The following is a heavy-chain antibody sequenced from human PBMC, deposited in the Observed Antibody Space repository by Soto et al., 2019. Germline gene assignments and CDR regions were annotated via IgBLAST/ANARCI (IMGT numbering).Heavy chain of an antibody. J-gene: IGHJ5*02. V-gene: IGHV4-30-2*01. Sequence: QLQLQESGSGLVKPSQTLSLTCAVSGGSISSGGYSWNWIRQPPGKGLEWIGYIYHSGYTYYNPSLKSRVTISVDKSKNQFSLKLSSVTAADTAVCYCARDDLYGGWFDPWGQGTLVTVSS. CDR3: ARDDLYGGWFDP. CDR1: GGSISSGGYS. CDR2: IYHSGYT. D-gene: IGHD4-17*01.